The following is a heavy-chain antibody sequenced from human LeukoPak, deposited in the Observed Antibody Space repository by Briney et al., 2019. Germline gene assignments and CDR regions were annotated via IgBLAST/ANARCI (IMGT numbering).Heavy chain of an antibody. Sequence: SETLSLTCTVSGGSISNYYWGWIRQAPGKGLEWIGSIYYSGNTYYNSSLKSRVTISVDTSKNQFSLKLSAVTAADTAMYYCAREDAVSREEGGGVWGQGTMVTVS. J-gene: IGHJ3*01. CDR2: IYYSGNT. CDR1: GGSISNYY. D-gene: IGHD1-26*01. V-gene: IGHV4-39*07. CDR3: AREDAVSREEGGGV.